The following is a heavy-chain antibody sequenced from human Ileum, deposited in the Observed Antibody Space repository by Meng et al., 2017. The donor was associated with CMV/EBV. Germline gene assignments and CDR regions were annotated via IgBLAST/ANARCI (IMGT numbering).Heavy chain of an antibody. CDR2: ITDSGTGT. CDR1: GFTFSIYG. J-gene: IGHJ5*02. D-gene: IGHD1-1*01. Sequence: VGSGGGVVQPGGSLRLPYAASGFTFSIYGMHWVRQAPGKGLEWVSSITDSGTGTYYADSVRGRFTISRDNSKATLYLQMNSLRVDDTAIYYCASWNFAPWGQGTLVTVSS. V-gene: IGHV3-NL1*01. CDR3: ASWNFAP.